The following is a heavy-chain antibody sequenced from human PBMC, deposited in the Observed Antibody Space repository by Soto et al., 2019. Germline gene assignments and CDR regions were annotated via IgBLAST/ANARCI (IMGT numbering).Heavy chain of an antibody. CDR1: GYTFSSHS. J-gene: IGHJ2*01. Sequence: QVQLAQSGPEVKKPGASVKVSCKASGYTFSSHSISWMRQAPGQGLEWMGWLNTYNGNTQYTQKLQGRVTLTTDTPTTTAYMELRSLRSDDMAVYYCTRGVDNWLQLTTFDLWGRGTLVTVSS. CDR3: TRGVDNWLQLTTFDL. D-gene: IGHD1-1*01. V-gene: IGHV1-18*03. CDR2: LNTYNGNT.